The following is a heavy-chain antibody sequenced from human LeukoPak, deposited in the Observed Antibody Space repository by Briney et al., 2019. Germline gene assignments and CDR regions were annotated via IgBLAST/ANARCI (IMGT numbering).Heavy chain of an antibody. J-gene: IGHJ4*02. D-gene: IGHD3-22*01. CDR1: GFTFSTFA. CDR3: ARSPDSISYYIQY. CDR2: IWYDGSNE. V-gene: IGHV3-33*01. Sequence: GRSLRLSCAASGFTFSTFAMQWVRQAPGKGLEWVAFIWYDGSNEYYADSVKGRFTISRDNSKSTLYPQMNSLRAEDTAVYYCARSPDSISYYIQYWGQGTLVTVSS.